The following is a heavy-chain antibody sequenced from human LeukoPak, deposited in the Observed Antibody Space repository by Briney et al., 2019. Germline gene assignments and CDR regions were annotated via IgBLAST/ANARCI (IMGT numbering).Heavy chain of an antibody. V-gene: IGHV4-39*01. J-gene: IGHJ4*02. D-gene: IGHD5-18*01. CDR1: GGSISSNAYY. CDR2: IFCSGDT. CDR3: GRHGGNSYGFLFFDY. Sequence: SETLSLTCTVSGGSISSNAYYWGWIRQPPGKGLEWIGSIFCSGDTFYEPSLKGRVTISADASKNQLSLKMNFETAADTAIYYCGRHGGNSYGFLFFDYWGQGTLVSVSS.